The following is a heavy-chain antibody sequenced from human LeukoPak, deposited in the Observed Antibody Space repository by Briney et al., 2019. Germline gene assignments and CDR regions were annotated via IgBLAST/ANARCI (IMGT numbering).Heavy chain of an antibody. CDR3: ARGRLIKLNGWFDP. V-gene: IGHV4-59*01. CDR2: IYYSGTT. Sequence: PSETLSLTCTVSGGSISSYYWSWIRQPPGKGLEWIGYIYYSGTTNYNPSLKSRVTISVDTSKNQFSLKLNSVTAADPAVYYCARGRLIKLNGWFDPWGQGTLVTVSS. CDR1: GGSISSYY. J-gene: IGHJ5*02. D-gene: IGHD3-10*01.